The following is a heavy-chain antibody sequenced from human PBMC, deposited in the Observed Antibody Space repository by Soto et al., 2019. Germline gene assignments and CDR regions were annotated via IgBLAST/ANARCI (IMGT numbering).Heavy chain of an antibody. CDR2: FYYSGNT. CDR1: GGSISSYY. D-gene: IGHD2-2*01. V-gene: IGHV4-59*12. CDR3: ATGRSEVVPGAMDT. Sequence: KASETLSLTCIVSGGSISSYYWSWIRQPPGKGLEWIGYFYYSGNTNYNPSLRGRVTISVDTSKNQFSLRLTSMTAADTAVYYCATGRSEVVPGAMDTWGQGTLVTVSS. J-gene: IGHJ5*02.